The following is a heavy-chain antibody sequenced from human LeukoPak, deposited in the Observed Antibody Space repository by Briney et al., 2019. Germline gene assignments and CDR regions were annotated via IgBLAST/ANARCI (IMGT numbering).Heavy chain of an antibody. CDR3: ASGWGPMVVSY. D-gene: IGHD2-8*02. Sequence: PGGSLRLSCAASGFTFSNYWMSWVRQSPGKGLEWVAKIKQDESEIYYVDSVKGRFTISRDNAKNSLYLQMNSLRAEDTAVYYCASGWGPMVVSYWVQGTLVTVSS. V-gene: IGHV3-7*01. CDR2: IKQDESEI. J-gene: IGHJ4*02. CDR1: GFTFSNYW.